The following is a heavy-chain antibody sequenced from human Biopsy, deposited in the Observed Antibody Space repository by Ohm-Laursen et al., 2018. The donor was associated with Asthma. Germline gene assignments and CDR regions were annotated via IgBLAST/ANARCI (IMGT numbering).Heavy chain of an antibody. Sequence: GTLSLTCTVSGGSMTPTSHYWDWIRQAPGKGLEWIGCISYGGKTSYNPSLKNRVTISRDTSKNQFSLRLTSVTAADTAVYFCARRITIFGVVQKDHGMDAWGQGTTVIVSS. D-gene: IGHD3-3*01. CDR1: GGSMTPTSHY. V-gene: IGHV4-39*01. CDR3: ARRITIFGVVQKDHGMDA. CDR2: ISYGGKT. J-gene: IGHJ6*02.